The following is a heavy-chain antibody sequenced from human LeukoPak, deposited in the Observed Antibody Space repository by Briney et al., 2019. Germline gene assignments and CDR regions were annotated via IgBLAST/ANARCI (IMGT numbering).Heavy chain of an antibody. D-gene: IGHD5-18*01. J-gene: IGHJ4*02. CDR1: GFTFSSYW. CDR2: INSDGSST. Sequence: PEGSLRLSCAASGFTFSSYWMHWVRQAPGKGLVWVSHINSDGSSTTYADSVKGRFTISRDNAKNTLYLQMNSLRAEDTAVYYCAKVYSYGSFDSWGQGTLVTVSS. V-gene: IGHV3-74*01. CDR3: AKVYSYGSFDS.